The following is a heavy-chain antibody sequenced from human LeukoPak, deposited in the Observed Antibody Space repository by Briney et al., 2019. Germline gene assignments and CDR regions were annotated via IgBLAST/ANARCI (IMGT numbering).Heavy chain of an antibody. CDR1: GFTVTNAW. Sequence: PGGSLRLSCVASGFTVTNAWMSWVRQAPGKGLEWVSAISGSGGSTYYADSVKGRFTISRDNSKNTLYLQMNSLRAEDTAVYYCAKDHGAIPSRYFDLWGRGTLVTVSS. J-gene: IGHJ2*01. V-gene: IGHV3-23*01. CDR3: AKDHGAIPSRYFDL. CDR2: ISGSGGST. D-gene: IGHD4/OR15-4a*01.